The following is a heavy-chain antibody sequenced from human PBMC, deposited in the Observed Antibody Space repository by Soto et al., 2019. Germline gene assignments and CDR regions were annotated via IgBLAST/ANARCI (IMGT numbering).Heavy chain of an antibody. CDR3: ARGRLLTSWDPENNWFDP. J-gene: IGHJ5*02. V-gene: IGHV4-34*01. D-gene: IGHD2-8*01. CDR2: INHSGST. CDR1: GGSFSGYY. Sequence: SETLSLTCAVYGGSFSGYYWSWIRQPPGKGLEWIGEINHSGSTNYNPSLKSRVTISVDTSKNQFSRKLSAVTAADTAVYYCARGRLLTSWDPENNWFDPWGQGTLVTVSS.